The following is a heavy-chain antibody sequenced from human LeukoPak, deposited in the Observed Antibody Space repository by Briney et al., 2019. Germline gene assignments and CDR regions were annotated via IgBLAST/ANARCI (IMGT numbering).Heavy chain of an antibody. J-gene: IGHJ4*02. V-gene: IGHV3-53*01. D-gene: IGHD4/OR15-4a*01. CDR3: ARRAGAYSHPYDY. Sequence: GGSLRLSCTVSGFTVSSNSMSWVRQAPGKGLEWVSFIYSAGSIYYSDSVKGRFTISIDNSKNTLYLQMNSLRAEDTAVYYCARRAGAYSHPYDYWGQGTLVTVSS. CDR2: IYSAGSI. CDR1: GFTVSSNS.